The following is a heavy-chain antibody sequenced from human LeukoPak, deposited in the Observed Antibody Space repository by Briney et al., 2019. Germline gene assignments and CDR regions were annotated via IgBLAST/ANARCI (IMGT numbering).Heavy chain of an antibody. Sequence: SETLSLTCTVSGGSISSYYWSWIRQPPGKGLEWIGYIYYSGSTYYNPSLKSRVTISVDTSKNQFSLKLSSVTAADTAVYYCARAVECSSTSCYTHFDYWGQGTLVTVSS. CDR2: IYYSGST. CDR1: GGSISSYY. D-gene: IGHD2-2*02. V-gene: IGHV4-30-4*08. CDR3: ARAVECSSTSCYTHFDY. J-gene: IGHJ4*02.